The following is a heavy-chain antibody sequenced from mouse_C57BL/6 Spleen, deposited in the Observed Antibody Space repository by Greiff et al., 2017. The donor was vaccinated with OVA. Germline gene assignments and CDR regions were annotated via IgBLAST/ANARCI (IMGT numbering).Heavy chain of an antibody. J-gene: IGHJ3*01. V-gene: IGHV5-6*01. CDR1: GFTFSSYG. Sequence: EVQLVESGGDLVKPGGSLKLSCAASGFTFSSYGMSWVRQTPDKRLEWVATISSGGSYTYYPDSVKGRFTISRDNAKNTLYLQMSSLKSEDTAMYYCARHEVPPYWGQGTLVTVSA. D-gene: IGHD2-14*01. CDR2: ISSGGSYT. CDR3: ARHEVPPY.